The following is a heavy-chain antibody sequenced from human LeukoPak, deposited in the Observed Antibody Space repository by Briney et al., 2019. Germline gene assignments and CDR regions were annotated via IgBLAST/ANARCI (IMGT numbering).Heavy chain of an antibody. V-gene: IGHV3-11*01. CDR1: GFTFSDYY. J-gene: IGHJ5*02. D-gene: IGHD3-3*01. Sequence: GGSLRLSCAASGFTFSDYYMSWIRQAPGKGLEWVSYISSSGSTIYYADSVKGRFTISRDNAKNSLYLQMNSLRAEDTAVYYCARGTSPGGAPDFWSGLGFDPWGQGTLVTVSS. CDR3: ARGTSPGGAPDFWSGLGFDP. CDR2: ISSSGSTI.